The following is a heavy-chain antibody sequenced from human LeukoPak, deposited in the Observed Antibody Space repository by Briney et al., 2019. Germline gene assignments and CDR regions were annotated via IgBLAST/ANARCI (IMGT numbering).Heavy chain of an antibody. J-gene: IGHJ4*02. CDR2: ISAYNGNT. CDR3: ARGKYYYDSSGPDY. D-gene: IGHD3-22*01. CDR1: GYTFTSYG. Sequence: GASVKVSCKASGYTFTSYGISWVRQAPGQGLEWMGWISAYNGNTNYAQKLQGRVTMTTDTSTSTAYMELRILRSDDTAVYYCARGKYYYDSSGPDYWGQGTLVTVSS. V-gene: IGHV1-18*01.